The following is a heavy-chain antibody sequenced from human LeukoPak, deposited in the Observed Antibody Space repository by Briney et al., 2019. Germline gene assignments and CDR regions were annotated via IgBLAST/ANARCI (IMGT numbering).Heavy chain of an antibody. V-gene: IGHV1-3*01. J-gene: IGHJ4*02. D-gene: IGHD3-22*01. CDR2: INAGNGNT. CDR1: GYTFTSYA. CDR3: ARVYYDSSGYNFDY. Sequence: ASVKVSCKASGYTFTSYATHWVRQAPGQRLEWMGWINAGNGNTKYSQKFQGRVTITRDTSASTAYMGLSSLRSEDTAVYYCARVYYDSSGYNFDYWGQGTLVTVSS.